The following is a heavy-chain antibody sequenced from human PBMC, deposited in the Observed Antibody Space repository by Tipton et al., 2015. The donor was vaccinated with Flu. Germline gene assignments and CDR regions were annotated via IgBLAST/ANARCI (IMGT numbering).Heavy chain of an antibody. CDR3: ARRDSTWHAFDT. V-gene: IGHV4-38-2*01. D-gene: IGHD5-18*01. CDR2: IFDGGSI. Sequence: TLSLTCSVSGGSIGSPYCWGWVRQPPGKGLEWIGSIFDGGSIYFSPSFKSRAIMSEDRAKNQFSLKVTSVNAADSAVYYCARRDSTWHAFDTWGQGTVVTVSS. J-gene: IGHJ3*02. CDR1: GGSIGSPYC.